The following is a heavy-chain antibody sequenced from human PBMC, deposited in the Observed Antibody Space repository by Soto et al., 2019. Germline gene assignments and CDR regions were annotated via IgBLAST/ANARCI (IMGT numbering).Heavy chain of an antibody. CDR2: ISYDGGNN. D-gene: IGHD3-3*01. V-gene: IGHV3-30-3*01. Sequence: PGGSLRLSCAASGFTFDFYAMHWVRQAPGKGLEWVALISYDGGNNFYAESVKGRFTISRDNSKNTLYLQMNSLRAEDTAVYYCARDKRDLRFLEWSYYFDYWGQGTQVTVSS. J-gene: IGHJ4*02. CDR1: GFTFDFYA. CDR3: ARDKRDLRFLEWSYYFDY.